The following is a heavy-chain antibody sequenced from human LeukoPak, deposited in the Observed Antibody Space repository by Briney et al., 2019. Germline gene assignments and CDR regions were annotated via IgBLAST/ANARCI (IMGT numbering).Heavy chain of an antibody. CDR1: GYTFTGYY. CDR2: INPNSGGT. D-gene: IGHD1-26*01. V-gene: IGHV1-2*02. Sequence: ASVKVSCKTSGYTFTGYYIHWVGQASGQGLEWVVWINPNSGGTKYSQQFQGRVTLTRDTSISTAYMELSRLTSDDTAVYYCARGHSDIWYSLGHWGQGTLVTVSA. J-gene: IGHJ4*02. CDR3: ARGHSDIWYSLGH.